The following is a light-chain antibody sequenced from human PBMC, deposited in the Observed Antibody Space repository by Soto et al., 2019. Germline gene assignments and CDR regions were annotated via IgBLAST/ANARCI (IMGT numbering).Light chain of an antibody. Sequence: QAVVTQPPSASGTPGQRVTISCTGSSSNIGRNTVNWYRQLPGTAPQLLMSKDNQRPSGVPDRFSGSKSGASASLAISGLQSEDEGEYYCAAWDASLSAVVFGGGTKVTVL. J-gene: IGLJ2*01. CDR3: AAWDASLSAVV. CDR1: SSNIGRNT. CDR2: KDN. V-gene: IGLV1-44*01.